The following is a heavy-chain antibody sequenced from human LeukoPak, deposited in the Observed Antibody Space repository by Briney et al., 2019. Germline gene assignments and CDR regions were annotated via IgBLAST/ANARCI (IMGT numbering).Heavy chain of an antibody. V-gene: IGHV3-23*01. D-gene: IGHD3-3*01. CDR1: GFVFRSFA. CDR3: ATFGIIIRNNYFDF. CDR2: ITANGDRT. Sequence: GGSLRLSCEASGFVFRSFALAWVRQAPGKGLEWVSSITANGDRTYYADSVRGRFTISRENSKNTVYLEMSSLSAEDTALYYCATFGIIIRNNYFDFWGQGTQVTVSS. J-gene: IGHJ4*02.